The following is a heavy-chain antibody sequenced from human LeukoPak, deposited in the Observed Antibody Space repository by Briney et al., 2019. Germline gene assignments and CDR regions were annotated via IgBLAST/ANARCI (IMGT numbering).Heavy chain of an antibody. J-gene: IGHJ6*04. CDR2: ISSGSSYI. V-gene: IGHV3-21*01. Sequence: PGGSLRLSCAASGFTFSSYSMNWVRQAPGKGLEWVSSISSGSSYIYYADSVKGRFTISRDNAKNSLYLQMNGLRAEDTAVYYCAELGITMIGGVWGKGTTVTISS. D-gene: IGHD3-10*02. CDR1: GFTFSSYS. CDR3: AELGITMIGGV.